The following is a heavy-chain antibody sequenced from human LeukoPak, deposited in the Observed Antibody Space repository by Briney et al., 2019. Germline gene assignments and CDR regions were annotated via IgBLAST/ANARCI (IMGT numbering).Heavy chain of an antibody. V-gene: IGHV4-39*07. Sequence: SETLSLTCTASGGSISSSFYYWGWIRQPPGKALEWIGSLYYTGFTYYNPSLKSRVNISVDTSKNQFSLKVSSVTAADSAMYYCARGRYYDFWSGYVRWFDPWGQGTLVTVSS. CDR2: LYYTGFT. J-gene: IGHJ5*02. CDR1: GGSISSSFYY. CDR3: ARGRYYDFWSGYVRWFDP. D-gene: IGHD3-3*01.